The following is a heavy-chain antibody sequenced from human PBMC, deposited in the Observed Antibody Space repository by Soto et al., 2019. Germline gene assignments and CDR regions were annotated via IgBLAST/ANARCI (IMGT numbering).Heavy chain of an antibody. D-gene: IGHD2-8*01. CDR1: GGSISSYY. CDR2: IYYSGST. V-gene: IGHV4-59*12. J-gene: IGHJ6*02. Sequence: SETLSLTCTVSGGSISSYYWSWIRQPPGKGLEWIGYIYYSGSTNYNPSLKSRVTISRDNAKNSLFLQMNSLRDEDTAVYYCARVPPEYTKRGYYYYYGMDVWGQGTTVTVSS. CDR3: ARVPPEYTKRGYYYYYGMDV.